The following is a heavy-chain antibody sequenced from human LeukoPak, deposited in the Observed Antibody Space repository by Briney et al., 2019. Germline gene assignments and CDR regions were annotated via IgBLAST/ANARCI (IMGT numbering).Heavy chain of an antibody. Sequence: ASVKVSYKASGYTFTMYYIHWVRQAPGQGLEWMGTINHSGGSTSYAQKFQGRLTVTRDMSTSTVYMELSSLGSEDTAVYYCARDRGVLRYFDWLFEFDYWGQGTLVTVSS. CDR3: ARDRGVLRYFDWLFEFDY. CDR1: GYTFTMYY. D-gene: IGHD3-9*01. CDR2: INHSGGST. V-gene: IGHV1-46*01. J-gene: IGHJ4*02.